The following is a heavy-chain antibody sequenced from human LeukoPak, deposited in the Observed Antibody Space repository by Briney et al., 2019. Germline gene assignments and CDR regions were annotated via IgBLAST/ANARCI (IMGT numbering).Heavy chain of an antibody. CDR3: AGPFTAARPVDY. V-gene: IGHV4-39*01. CDR1: GGSISSSSYY. Sequence: PSETLSLTCTVSGGSISSSSYYWGWIRQPPGKGLEWIGSIYYSGSTYYNPSLKSRVTISVDTSKNQFSLKLSSVTAADTAVYYCAGPFTAARPVDYWGQGTLVTVSS. CDR2: IYYSGST. D-gene: IGHD6-6*01. J-gene: IGHJ4*02.